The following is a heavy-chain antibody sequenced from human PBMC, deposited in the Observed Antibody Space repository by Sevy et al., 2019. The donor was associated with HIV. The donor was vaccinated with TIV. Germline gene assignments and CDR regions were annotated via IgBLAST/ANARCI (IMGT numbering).Heavy chain of an antibody. D-gene: IGHD3-22*01. CDR2: MYYSGRT. Sequence: SETLSLTCTVSGGSISSGAYYWTWIRQHPGKGLEWIGYMYYSGRTNYNPSLKSRVTISVDTSKNQFSLKLSSVTAADTAVYYCARGGYYYDSDGRGFDYWGQGTLVTVSS. CDR3: ARGGYYYDSDGRGFDY. J-gene: IGHJ4*02. CDR1: GGSISSGAYY. V-gene: IGHV4-31*03.